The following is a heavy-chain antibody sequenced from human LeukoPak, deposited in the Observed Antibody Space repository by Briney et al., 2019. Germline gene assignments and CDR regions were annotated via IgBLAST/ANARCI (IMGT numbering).Heavy chain of an antibody. V-gene: IGHV1-18*01. J-gene: IGHJ4*02. D-gene: IGHD3-22*01. CDR2: INGYDGKT. CDR3: ARGPRYSYDSSVLLFDY. CDR1: GYTFTSSG. Sequence: GASVKVSCKASGYTFTSSGISWVRQAPGQGLEWMGWINGYDGKTNYTRNLQNRVTMTTDTSTNTAYLELRRLRPGDTAVYYCARGPRYSYDSSVLLFDYRGQGSLVTVSS.